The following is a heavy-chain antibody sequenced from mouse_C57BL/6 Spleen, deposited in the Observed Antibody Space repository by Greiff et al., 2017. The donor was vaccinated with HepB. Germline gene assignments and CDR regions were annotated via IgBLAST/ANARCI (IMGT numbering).Heavy chain of an antibody. Sequence: QVHVKQPGAELVKPGASVKLSCKASGYTFTSYWMHWVKQRPGQGLEWIGMIHPNSGSTNYNEKFKSKATLTVDKSSSTAYMQLSSLTSEDSAVYYCARRIYYGNYAMDYWGQGTSVTVSS. CDR1: GYTFTSYW. CDR2: IHPNSGST. CDR3: ARRIYYGNYAMDY. J-gene: IGHJ4*01. V-gene: IGHV1-64*01. D-gene: IGHD2-1*01.